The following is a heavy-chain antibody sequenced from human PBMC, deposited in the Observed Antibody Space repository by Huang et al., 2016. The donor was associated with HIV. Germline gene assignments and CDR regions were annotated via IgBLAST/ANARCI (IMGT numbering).Heavy chain of an antibody. CDR2: SIVYNVNT. Sequence: QVQLVQSGAEVKKPGASVKVSCKASGYIFNNYGINCGRQAPGQGLERVGWSIVYNVNTKYVPKLQDGVTMTTDTSTNTAYMEMRSLRSDDTAIYYCTRDLSGVRNRGFDFWGQGTLITVSS. J-gene: IGHJ4*02. CDR1: GYIFNNYG. V-gene: IGHV1-18*01. CDR3: TRDLSGVRNRGFDF. D-gene: IGHD7-27*01.